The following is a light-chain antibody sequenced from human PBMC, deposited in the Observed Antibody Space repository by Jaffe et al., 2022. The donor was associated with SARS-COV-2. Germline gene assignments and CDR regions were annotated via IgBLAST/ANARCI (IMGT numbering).Light chain of an antibody. CDR1: NLEHKY. J-gene: IGLJ2*01. CDR3: QAWDNNNDLV. CDR2: QDH. V-gene: IGLV3-1*01. Sequence: SYELTQPPSVSVSPGQTANITCSGYNLEHKYTSWYQQIPGQSPIVVIHQDHRRPSGIPERFSGANSGNTATLTISGAQAVDEADYFCQAWDNNNDLVFGGGTKLTVL.